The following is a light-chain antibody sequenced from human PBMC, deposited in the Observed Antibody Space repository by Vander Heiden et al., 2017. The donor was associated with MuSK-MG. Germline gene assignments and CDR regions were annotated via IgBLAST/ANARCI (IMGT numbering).Light chain of an antibody. CDR3: TAWDSSSDHVV. J-gene: IGLJ2*01. Sequence: SYVLTHPRSVSVAPGQTASVTCGGNNIGSKSVHWYQQKPGPAPVLVVYDDSDRPSGIPERFSGSNSGTTATLTISSVEAGDEADYYCTAWDSSSDHVVFGGGTKLTVL. V-gene: IGLV3-21*02. CDR1: NIGSKS. CDR2: DDS.